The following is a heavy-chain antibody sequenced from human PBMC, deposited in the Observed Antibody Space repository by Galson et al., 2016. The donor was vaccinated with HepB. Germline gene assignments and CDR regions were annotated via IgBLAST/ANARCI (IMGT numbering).Heavy chain of an antibody. Sequence: SLRLSCAASGFTFSNYWMSWVRQAPGKGLEWVANINQDGSPKSYADSVKGRFTVSRDNAKNSLYLQMNSLRAEDTAVYYCAKERGDCSGGTCRYHDAFDIWGQGTMVTVSS. J-gene: IGHJ3*02. CDR1: GFTFSNYW. D-gene: IGHD2-15*01. CDR2: INQDGSPK. CDR3: AKERGDCSGGTCRYHDAFDI. V-gene: IGHV3-7*01.